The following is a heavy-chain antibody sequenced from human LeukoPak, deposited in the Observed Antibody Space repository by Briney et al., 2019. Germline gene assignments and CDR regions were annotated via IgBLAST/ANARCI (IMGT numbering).Heavy chain of an antibody. CDR1: GFTFSSYS. Sequence: PGGSLRLSCAASGFTFSSYSMNWVRQAPGKGLEWVSSISSSSSYIYYADSVKGRFTISRDNAKNSLYLQMNSLRAEDTAVYYCARVGGDMMQLLFDYWGQGTLVTVSS. CDR2: ISSSSSYI. V-gene: IGHV3-21*04. D-gene: IGHD3-16*01. J-gene: IGHJ4*02. CDR3: ARVGGDMMQLLFDY.